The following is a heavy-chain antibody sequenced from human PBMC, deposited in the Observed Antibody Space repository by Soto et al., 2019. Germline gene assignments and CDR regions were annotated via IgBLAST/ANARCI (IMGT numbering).Heavy chain of an antibody. J-gene: IGHJ4*02. V-gene: IGHV1-3*05. Sequence: QVQLVQSGAEEKKPGASVKVSCKASGYTFTSYAMHWVRQAPGQMLEWMGWINAGNGNTKYSQKFQGRVTITRDTSASTAYMELSSLRSEDTAVYYCARGSGPMIEWHWGQGTLVTVSS. CDR3: ARGSGPMIEWH. CDR1: GYTFTSYA. D-gene: IGHD3-22*01. CDR2: INAGNGNT.